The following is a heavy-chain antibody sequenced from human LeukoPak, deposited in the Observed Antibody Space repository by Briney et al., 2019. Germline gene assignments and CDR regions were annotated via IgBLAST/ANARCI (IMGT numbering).Heavy chain of an antibody. Sequence: SETLSLTCTVSGGSISSYYWSWIRQPAGKGLEWIRRIYTSGSTNYNPSLKSRVTMSVDTSKNQFSLKLSSVTAADTAVYYCARSGYDRYYYYMDVWGKGTTVTVSS. J-gene: IGHJ6*03. CDR3: ARSGYDRYYYYMDV. CDR1: GGSISSYY. CDR2: IYTSGST. V-gene: IGHV4-4*07. D-gene: IGHD5-12*01.